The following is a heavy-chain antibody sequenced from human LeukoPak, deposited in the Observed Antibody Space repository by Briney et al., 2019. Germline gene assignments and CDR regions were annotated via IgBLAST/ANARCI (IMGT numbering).Heavy chain of an antibody. V-gene: IGHV3-48*01. J-gene: IGHJ3*02. CDR1: GFTFSSYG. CDR2: INSSSSTI. D-gene: IGHD3-22*01. CDR3: ARDRGRRGITMRSDAFDI. Sequence: GGSLRLSCAASGFTFSSYGMTWVRQAPGKGLEWVSYINSSSSTIYYADSVKGRFTISRDNAKNSLYLQMNSLRAEDTAVYYCARDRGRRGITMRSDAFDIWGQGTMVTVSS.